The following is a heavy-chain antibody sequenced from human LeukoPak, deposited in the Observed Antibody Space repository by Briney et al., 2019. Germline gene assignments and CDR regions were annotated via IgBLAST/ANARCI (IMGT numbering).Heavy chain of an antibody. CDR3: ARSGGDYDFWSGYYYFDY. CDR1: GYTFTSYD. J-gene: IGHJ4*02. V-gene: IGHV1-8*01. D-gene: IGHD3-3*01. Sequence: EASVKVSCKASGYTFTSYDINWVRQATGQGLEWMGWMNPNSGNTGYAQKFQGRVTMTRNTSISTAYMELSSLRSEDTAVYYCARSGGDYDFWSGYYYFDYWGQGTLVTVSS. CDR2: MNPNSGNT.